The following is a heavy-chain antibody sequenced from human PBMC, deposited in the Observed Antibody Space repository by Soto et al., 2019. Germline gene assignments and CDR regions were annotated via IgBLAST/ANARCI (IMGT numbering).Heavy chain of an antibody. CDR2: IIPILGIA. V-gene: IGHV1-69*08. Sequence: QVQLVQSGAEVKKPGSSVKVSCKASGGTFSSYTISWVRQAPGQGIEWMGRIIPILGIANYAQKFQGRVTITADKSTSTAYMELSSLRSEDTAVYYCARENYGYSGYDWEYYFDYWGQGTLVTVSS. J-gene: IGHJ4*02. CDR1: GGTFSSYT. D-gene: IGHD5-12*01. CDR3: ARENYGYSGYDWEYYFDY.